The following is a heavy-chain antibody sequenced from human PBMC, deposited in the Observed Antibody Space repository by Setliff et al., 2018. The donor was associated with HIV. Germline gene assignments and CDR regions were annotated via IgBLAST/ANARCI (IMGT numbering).Heavy chain of an antibody. CDR3: ANLWEMGA. Sequence: GGSLRLSCAASGFTLSDYEMNWVRQAPGKGPEWISFIASASSRTYYAASVKGRFIISRDNARNLLYLEMSRLRAEDTALYLCANLWEMGAWGQGTLVTVSS. J-gene: IGHJ5*02. D-gene: IGHD1-26*01. CDR2: IASASSRT. CDR1: GFTLSDYE. V-gene: IGHV3-11*03.